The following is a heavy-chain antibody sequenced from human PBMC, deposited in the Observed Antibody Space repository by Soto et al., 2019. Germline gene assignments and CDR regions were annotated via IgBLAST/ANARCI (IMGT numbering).Heavy chain of an antibody. J-gene: IGHJ6*02. CDR2: MNPNSGNS. CDR3: ARERTGTTSMDV. V-gene: IGHV1-8*01. D-gene: IGHD1-1*01. CDR1: GYTFTSYD. Sequence: QVQLVQSGAEVKKPGASVKVSCKVSGYTFTSYDINWVRQATGQGLEWMGWMNPNSGNSGYAQKFQGRVTMTRDTSISTAYMELSSLRSEETAVYYCARERTGTTSMDVWGQGTTVTVSS.